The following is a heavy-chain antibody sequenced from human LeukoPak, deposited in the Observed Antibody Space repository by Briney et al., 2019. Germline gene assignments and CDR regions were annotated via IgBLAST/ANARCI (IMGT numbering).Heavy chain of an antibody. CDR3: ARDNSVGDIAWWFDP. CDR2: INPTGTTT. CDR1: GYTFINHW. J-gene: IGHJ5*02. D-gene: IGHD1-26*01. V-gene: IGHV1-46*01. Sequence: ASVKVSCKASGYTFINHWMHWVRQAPGQGLEWVGLINPTGTTTLYAQKFQGRITLTRDMSATTDYMELSSLTSEDMAVYYCARDNSVGDIAWWFDPWGQGTLVTVSS.